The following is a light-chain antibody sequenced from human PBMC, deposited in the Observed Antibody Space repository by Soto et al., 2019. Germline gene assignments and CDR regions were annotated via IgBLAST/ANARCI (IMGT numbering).Light chain of an antibody. V-gene: IGKV3-15*01. CDR1: QSVSSK. CDR2: DTS. CDR3: QQYSNWPPIT. Sequence: EMVMTQSPATLSVSPGERATLSCRSSQSVSSKLAWYQQKPGQAPRLLIYDTSTRATGIPARFSGSGSGTEFTLTISSLQSEDLAVYYCQQYSNWPPITFGQWTRLEIK. J-gene: IGKJ5*01.